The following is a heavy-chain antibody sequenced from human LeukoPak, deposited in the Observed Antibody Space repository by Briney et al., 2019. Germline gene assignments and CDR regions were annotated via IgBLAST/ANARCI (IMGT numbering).Heavy chain of an antibody. V-gene: IGHV3-23*01. J-gene: IGHJ4*02. Sequence: GGSLRLFCAASGFTFSSYAMSWVRQAPGKGLEWVSAISGSGGSTYYADSVKGRFTISRDNSKNTLYLQMNSLRAEDTAVYYCAKDPSAFKVPAAADYWGQGTLVTVSS. D-gene: IGHD2-2*01. CDR1: GFTFSSYA. CDR2: ISGSGGST. CDR3: AKDPSAFKVPAAADY.